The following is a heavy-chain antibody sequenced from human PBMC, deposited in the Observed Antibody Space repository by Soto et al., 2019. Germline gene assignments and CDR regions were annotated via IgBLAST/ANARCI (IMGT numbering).Heavy chain of an antibody. Sequence: KPSETLSLTCAVSGYSISSGHSWGWIRRPPGKGLEWIGSIFHTGSTYYNPSLKSRVTLSVDTSKNQFSLKLSSVTAADTAVYFCATLPRLDGMDVWGQGTTVTVS. V-gene: IGHV4-38-2*01. CDR1: GYSISSGHS. J-gene: IGHJ6*02. CDR2: IFHTGST. D-gene: IGHD6-25*01. CDR3: ATLPRLDGMDV.